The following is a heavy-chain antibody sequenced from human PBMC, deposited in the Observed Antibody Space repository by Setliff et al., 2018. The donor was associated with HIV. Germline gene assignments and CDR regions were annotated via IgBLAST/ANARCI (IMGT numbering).Heavy chain of an antibody. V-gene: IGHV3-30*02. CDR2: IRYDGSNK. J-gene: IGHJ5*02. CDR1: GLTFSSYW. D-gene: IGHD2-2*01. Sequence: GGSLRLSCAASGLTFSSYWMSWVRQAPGKGLEWVAFIRYDGSNKYYADSVKGRFTISRDNSKNTLYLQMNSLRAEDTAVYYCARDFGGYCSSMSCPGLFDPWGQGTLVTVSS. CDR3: ARDFGGYCSSMSCPGLFDP.